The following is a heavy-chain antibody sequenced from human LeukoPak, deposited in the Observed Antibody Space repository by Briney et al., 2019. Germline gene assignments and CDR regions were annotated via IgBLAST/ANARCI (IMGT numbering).Heavy chain of an antibody. CDR2: ISSSGSTI. Sequence: GGSLRLSCAASGFTFSDYYMSWIRQAPGKGLEWVSYISSSGSTIYYADSVNGRFTISRDNAKNSLYLQMNSLRAEDTAVYYCARDRRGDYFSLGIRYYYYYMDVWGKGTTVTVSS. CDR3: ARDRRGDYFSLGIRYYYYYMDV. D-gene: IGHD2-21*02. CDR1: GFTFSDYY. J-gene: IGHJ6*03. V-gene: IGHV3-11*01.